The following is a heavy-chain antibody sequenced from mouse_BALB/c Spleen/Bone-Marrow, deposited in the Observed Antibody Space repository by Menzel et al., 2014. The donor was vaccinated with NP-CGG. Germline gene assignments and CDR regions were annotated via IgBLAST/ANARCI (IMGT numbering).Heavy chain of an antibody. CDR3: ARSGKGAMDY. D-gene: IGHD2-1*01. J-gene: IGHJ4*01. Sequence: QVQLQQSGAELVRPGSSVKISCKASGYVFSTYWMNWVKQRPGQGLERIGQICPGDGDTNYNGKFKDKVILTADKSSSTAYMQLSSLTSGDSAVYFCARSGKGAMDYWGQGTSVTVSS. CDR2: ICPGDGDT. CDR1: GYVFSTYW. V-gene: IGHV1-80*01.